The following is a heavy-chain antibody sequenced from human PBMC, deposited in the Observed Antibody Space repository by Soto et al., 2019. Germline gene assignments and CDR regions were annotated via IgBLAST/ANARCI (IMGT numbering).Heavy chain of an antibody. CDR2: INAGNGNT. J-gene: IGHJ4*02. Sequence: GGSVKVSCKASGYTFTSYAMHWVRQAPGQRLEWMGWINAGNGNTKYSQKFQGRVTVTRDTSASTAYMELSSLRSEDTAVYYCASSTADYDGYYFDYWGQGTLVTVSS. V-gene: IGHV1-3*01. CDR3: ASSTADYDGYYFDY. CDR1: GYTFTSYA. D-gene: IGHD4-17*01.